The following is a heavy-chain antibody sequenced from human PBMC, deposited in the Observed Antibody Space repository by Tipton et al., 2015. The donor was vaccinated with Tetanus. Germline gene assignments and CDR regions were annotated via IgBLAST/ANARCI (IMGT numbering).Heavy chain of an antibody. CDR3: AKSDRVTRTSWYFHD. V-gene: IGHV4-59*01. D-gene: IGHD2-2*01. J-gene: IGHJ4*02. CDR1: GGSMNSYY. CDR2: IYYTGST. Sequence: GLVKPSETLSLICTVSGGSMNSYYWSWIRQPPGKGLEWIGYIYYTGSTNYNPSLKSGVTISLDTSKNQFSLKLTSVSAADTAVYYCAKSDRVTRTSWYFHDWGQGTLVTVSS.